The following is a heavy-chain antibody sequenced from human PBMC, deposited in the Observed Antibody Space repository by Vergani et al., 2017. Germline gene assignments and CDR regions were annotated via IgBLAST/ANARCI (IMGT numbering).Heavy chain of an antibody. CDR1: GYSISSVYC. Sequence: QVQLQESGPGLVKPSETLSLTCTVSGYSISSVYCWGWTRQPPGKGLEWIGSIYHSGSTYYNPSLKSRVTISVDTSKNQFSLKISSVTAAGTAVYYCAGDSGGYGWEGFEAWFDPWGQGTLVTVYS. V-gene: IGHV4-38-2*02. CDR2: IYHSGST. CDR3: AGDSGGYGWEGFEAWFDP. J-gene: IGHJ5*02. D-gene: IGHD3-10*01.